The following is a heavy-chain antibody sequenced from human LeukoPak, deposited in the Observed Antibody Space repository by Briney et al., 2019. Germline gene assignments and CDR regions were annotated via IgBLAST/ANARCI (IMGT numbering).Heavy chain of an antibody. J-gene: IGHJ6*02. CDR3: ARDSPSTYDDILTGYLFDYYYYGMDV. Sequence: PGRSLRLSCAASGFTFSSYGMHWVRQAPGKGLEWVAVISYDGSNKYYADSVKGRFTISRDNSKNTLYLQMNSLRAEDTAVYYCARDSPSTYDDILTGYLFDYYYYGMDVWGQGTTVTVSS. V-gene: IGHV3-30*03. CDR1: GFTFSSYG. D-gene: IGHD3-9*01. CDR2: ISYDGSNK.